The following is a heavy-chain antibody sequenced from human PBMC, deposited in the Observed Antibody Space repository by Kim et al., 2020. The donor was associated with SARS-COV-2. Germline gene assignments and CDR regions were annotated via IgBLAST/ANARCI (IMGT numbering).Heavy chain of an antibody. Sequence: GGSLRLSCTASGFTFSPFSMHWVRQAPGKGLEWVAVIRSDESKRYYAESVKDRFTISRDNSKNTLYLQMNSLRAEDTAIYFCARNYGSATMIGDVWGLGTVVTVS. D-gene: IGHD3-10*01. CDR2: IRSDESKR. CDR3: ARNYGSATMIGDV. V-gene: IGHV3-33*01. CDR1: GFTFSPFS. J-gene: IGHJ3*01.